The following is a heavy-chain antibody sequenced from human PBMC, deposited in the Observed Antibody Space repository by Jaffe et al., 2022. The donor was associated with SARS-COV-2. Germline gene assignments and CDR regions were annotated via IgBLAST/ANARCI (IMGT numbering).Heavy chain of an antibody. CDR2: IKSKTDGGTT. V-gene: IGHV3-15*05. CDR1: GFTFSNAW. J-gene: IGHJ4*02. D-gene: IGHD3-9*01. CDR3: SVLTGYYIHY. Sequence: EVQLVESGGGLVKPGGSLRVSCAASGFTFSNAWMSWVRQAPGKGLEWVGRIKSKTDGGTTDYAAPVKGRFTISRDDSKNTLYLQMNSLKTEDTAVYYCSVLTGYYIHYWGQGTLVTVSS.